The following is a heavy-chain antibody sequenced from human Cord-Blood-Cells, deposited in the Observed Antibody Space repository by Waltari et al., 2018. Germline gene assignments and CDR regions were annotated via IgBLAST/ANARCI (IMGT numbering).Heavy chain of an antibody. CDR1: GFTFSSYE. V-gene: IGHV3-48*03. J-gene: IGHJ6*02. Sequence: EVQLVESGGGLVQPGGSLRLSCAASGFTFSSYEMNWVRQAPGKGLAWVSYISSSGSTIYYADSVKGRFTISRDNAKNSLYLQMNSLRAEDTAVYYCARDVVPAAMGYYYYYYGMDVWGQGTTVTVSS. CDR2: ISSSGSTI. CDR3: ARDVVPAAMGYYYYYYGMDV. D-gene: IGHD2-2*01.